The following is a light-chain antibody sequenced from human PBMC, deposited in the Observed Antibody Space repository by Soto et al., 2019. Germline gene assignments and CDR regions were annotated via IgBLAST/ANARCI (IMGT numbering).Light chain of an antibody. CDR3: QPYNNWPLT. CDR1: QGIGDT. CDR2: DTS. V-gene: IGKV3-15*01. J-gene: IGKJ4*01. Sequence: EVVIRQSPATLSVSPGEGPTIAWRASQGIGDTLAWYQHKNGQTPRLLIYDTSTRDTGVPTRFSGSRSGAECTLTINRLQSEDFAVDYCQPYNNWPLTFGGGTKVDIK.